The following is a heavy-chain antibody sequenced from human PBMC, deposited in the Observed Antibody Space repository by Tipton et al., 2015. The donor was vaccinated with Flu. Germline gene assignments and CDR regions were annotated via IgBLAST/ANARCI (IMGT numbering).Heavy chain of an antibody. V-gene: IGHV3-53*01. CDR2: LYSGGST. CDR1: GFTVSSYY. CDR3: AREGPLAGSFDY. J-gene: IGHJ4*02. D-gene: IGHD6-19*01. Sequence: SLRLSCVASGFTVSSYYMSWVRQAPGKGLEWVSVLYSGGSTYYADSVKGRFTISRDNSKNTVYLQMNSLRADDTAVYYCAREGPLAGSFDYWGQGTLVTVSS.